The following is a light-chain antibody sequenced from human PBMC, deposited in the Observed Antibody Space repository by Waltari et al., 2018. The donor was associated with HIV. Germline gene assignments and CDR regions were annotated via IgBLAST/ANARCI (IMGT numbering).Light chain of an antibody. CDR3: QQSKNWWS. CDR2: GAA. V-gene: IGKV3-15*01. Sequence: EIVMMESPATVSVSQGDRATLSCRASQSVGSDLAWYQQNPGQANRLLMYGAATRATGVPARVSGSGSGTEFALTISSLQSEDCALYYCQQSKNWWSFGQGTKVEIK. CDR1: QSVGSD. J-gene: IGKJ1*01.